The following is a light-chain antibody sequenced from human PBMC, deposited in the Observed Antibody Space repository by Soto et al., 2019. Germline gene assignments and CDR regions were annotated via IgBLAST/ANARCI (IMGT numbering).Light chain of an antibody. J-gene: IGKJ5*01. CDR3: NQHGSSHI. V-gene: IGKV3-20*01. CDR2: GAS. Sequence: EILLTQSPGTLSLSPGERATLSCRASQSVSSIYLAWYQQRPGQAPRLLLYGASTRATGVPDRFSGSASGTDFTLNISTLEPAESAVYFGNQHGSSHIVGQGTRLEIK. CDR1: QSVSSIY.